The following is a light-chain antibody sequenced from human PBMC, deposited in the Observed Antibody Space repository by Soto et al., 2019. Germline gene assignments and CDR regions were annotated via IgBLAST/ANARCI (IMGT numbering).Light chain of an antibody. CDR1: GSDVGAYNH. V-gene: IGLV2-14*01. Sequence: QSVLTQPASVSGSPGQSITISCTGTGSDVGAYNHVSWYQQHPGKAPQLIIYEVSNRPSGLSNRFSASKSGNTASLTISGLQAEDEADYSCCSYATSSTLLFGTGTKVTVL. CDR3: CSYATSSTLL. CDR2: EVS. J-gene: IGLJ1*01.